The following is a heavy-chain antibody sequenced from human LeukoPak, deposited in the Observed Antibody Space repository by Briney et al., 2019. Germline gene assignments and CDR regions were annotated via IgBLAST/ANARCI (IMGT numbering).Heavy chain of an antibody. CDR1: GGSISSGGYY. J-gene: IGHJ4*02. CDR3: ARDVGYDSSGRSQE. D-gene: IGHD3-22*01. CDR2: IYYSGST. Sequence: SETLSLTCTVSGGSISSGGYYWSWIRQHPGKGLEWIGYIYYSGSTYYNPSLKSRVTISVDTSKNQFSLKLSSVTAADTAVYYCARDVGYDSSGRSQEWGQGTLVTVSS. V-gene: IGHV4-31*03.